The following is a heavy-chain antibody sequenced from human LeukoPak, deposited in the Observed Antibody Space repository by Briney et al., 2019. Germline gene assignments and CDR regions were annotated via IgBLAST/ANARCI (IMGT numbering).Heavy chain of an antibody. CDR3: VRDPPGSSWFDY. D-gene: IGHD6-13*01. J-gene: IGHJ5*01. CDR2: IFYSGST. Sequence: SETLSLTCTVSGGSIGTYYWTWIRQPPGKGLEWIGYIFYSGSTNYNPPLKSRVTMSVDTSKKQFSLKLSSVTAADTAVYYCVRDPPGSSWFDYWGQGILVTVSS. CDR1: GGSIGTYY. V-gene: IGHV4-59*01.